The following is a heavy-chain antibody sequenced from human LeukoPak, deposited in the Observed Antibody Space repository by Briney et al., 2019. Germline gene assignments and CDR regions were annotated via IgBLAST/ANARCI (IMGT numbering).Heavy chain of an antibody. D-gene: IGHD4-17*01. V-gene: IGHV4-30-4*08. CDR2: IYYSGST. J-gene: IGHJ2*01. CDR1: GGSISSGDYY. CDR3: ARTYGDYLPLGYFDL. Sequence: SETLSLTCTVSGGSISSGDYYWSWIRQPPGKGREWIGYIYYSGSTYYNPSLKSRVTISVDTSKNQFSLKLSSVTAADTAVYYCARTYGDYLPLGYFDLWGRGTLVTVSS.